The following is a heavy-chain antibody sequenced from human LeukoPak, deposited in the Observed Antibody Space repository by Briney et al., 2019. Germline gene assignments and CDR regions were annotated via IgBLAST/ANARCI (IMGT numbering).Heavy chain of an antibody. CDR3: ARDRRGYCSSTSCYAPYYYGMDV. CDR1: GYTFTSYG. Sequence: ASVKVSCKASGYTFTSYGISWVRQAPGQGLVWMGWISAYNGNTNYAQKLQGRVTMTTDTSTSTAYMELRSLRSDDTAVYYCARDRRGYCSSTSCYAPYYYGMDVWGQGTTVTVSS. J-gene: IGHJ6*02. D-gene: IGHD2-2*03. CDR2: ISAYNGNT. V-gene: IGHV1-18*01.